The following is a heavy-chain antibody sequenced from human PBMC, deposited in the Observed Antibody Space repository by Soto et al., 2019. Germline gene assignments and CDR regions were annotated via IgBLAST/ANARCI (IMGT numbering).Heavy chain of an antibody. V-gene: IGHV3-23*01. CDR1: GFTFSSYA. D-gene: IGHD1-26*01. Sequence: EVQLLESGGGLVQPGGSLRLSCAASGFTFSSYAMSWVRQAPGKGLEWVSAISGSGGSTYYADSVKGRFTISRDNSENTLYLQMNSLRAEDTAVYYCAKDTLGLPTERYKWELLLGGIYYFDYWGQGTLVTVSS. J-gene: IGHJ4*02. CDR2: ISGSGGST. CDR3: AKDTLGLPTERYKWELLLGGIYYFDY.